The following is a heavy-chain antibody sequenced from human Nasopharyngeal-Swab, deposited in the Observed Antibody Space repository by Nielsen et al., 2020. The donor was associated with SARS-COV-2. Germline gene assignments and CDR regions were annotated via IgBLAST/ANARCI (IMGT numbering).Heavy chain of an antibody. CDR2: IYNSGST. J-gene: IGHJ3*02. V-gene: IGHV4-39*01. D-gene: IGHD2-2*01. Sequence: PGKGLEWIGSIYNSGSTYYNPSLKSRVTISEDTSKNQFSLKLSTVTAADTAVYYCARPNTPEDIVVVPAAIAFDIWGQGTMVTVSS. CDR3: ARPNTPEDIVVVPAAIAFDI.